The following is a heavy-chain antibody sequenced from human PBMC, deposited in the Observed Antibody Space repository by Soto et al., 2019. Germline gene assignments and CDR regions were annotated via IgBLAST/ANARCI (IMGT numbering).Heavy chain of an antibody. CDR2: ISGSGGST. Sequence: GGSLRLSCAASGFTFSSYAMSWVRQAPGKGLEWVSAISGSGGSTYYADSVKGRFTISRDNSKNTLYLQMNSLRAEDTAVYYCAKAIGRNWNHGWFDPWGQGTLVTVSS. CDR3: AKAIGRNWNHGWFDP. D-gene: IGHD1-20*01. V-gene: IGHV3-23*01. CDR1: GFTFSSYA. J-gene: IGHJ5*02.